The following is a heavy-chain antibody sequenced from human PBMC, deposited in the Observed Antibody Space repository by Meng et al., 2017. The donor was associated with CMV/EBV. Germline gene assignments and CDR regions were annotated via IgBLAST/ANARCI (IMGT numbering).Heavy chain of an antibody. J-gene: IGHJ4*02. V-gene: IGHV3-9*01. CDR3: AEDGAPTRAFDY. CDR1: GFTFDDYA. Sequence: SLKISCAASGFTFDDYAMHWVRQAPGKGLEWVSGISWNSGSIGYADSVKGRFTISRDNAKNSLYLQMNSLRAEDTALYYCAEDGAPTRAFDYWGQGTLVTVSS. D-gene: IGHD4/OR15-4a*01. CDR2: ISWNSGSI.